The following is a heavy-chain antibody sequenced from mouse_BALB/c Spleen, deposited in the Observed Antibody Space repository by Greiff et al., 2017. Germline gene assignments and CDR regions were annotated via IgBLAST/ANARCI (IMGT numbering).Heavy chain of an antibody. CDR3: ARSGGRGYAMDY. Sequence: VNVVESGPELVRPGVSVKISCKGSGYTFTDYAMHWVKQSHAKSLEWIGVISTYYGNTNYNQKFKGKATMTVDKSSSTAYMELARLTSEDSAIYYCARSGGRGYAMDYWGQGTSVTVSS. CDR2: ISTYYGNT. CDR1: GYTFTDYA. D-gene: IGHD3-3*01. J-gene: IGHJ4*01. V-gene: IGHV1-67*01.